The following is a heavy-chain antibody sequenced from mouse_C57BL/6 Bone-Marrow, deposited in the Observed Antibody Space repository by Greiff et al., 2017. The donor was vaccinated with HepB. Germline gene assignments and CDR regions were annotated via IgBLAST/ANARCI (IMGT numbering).Heavy chain of an antibody. D-gene: IGHD1-1*01. CDR1: GYSFTDYN. J-gene: IGHJ4*01. CDR2: INPNYGTT. CDR3: ARYYYGSSYAMDY. Sequence: EVKLVKSGPELVKPGASVKISCKASGYSFTDYNMNWVKQSNGKSLEWIGVINPNYGTTSYNQKFKGKATLTVDQSSSTAYMQLDSLTSEDSAVYYCARYYYGSSYAMDYWGQGTSVTVSS. V-gene: IGHV1-39*01.